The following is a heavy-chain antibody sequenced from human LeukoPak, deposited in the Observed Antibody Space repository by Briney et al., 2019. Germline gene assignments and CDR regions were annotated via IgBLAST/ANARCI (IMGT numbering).Heavy chain of an antibody. J-gene: IGHJ5*02. CDR2: IYYSGST. CDR3: ARLGATVTTLSWFDP. D-gene: IGHD4-17*01. V-gene: IGHV4-39*01. CDR1: GGSVSSSSYY. Sequence: SETLSLTCTVSGGSVSSSSYYWAWIRQPPGKGLEWIGSIYYSGSTYYSPSLKSRLTISVDTSKNQFSLKLTSVTATDTAVYYCARLGATVTTLSWFDPWGQGTLVTVSS.